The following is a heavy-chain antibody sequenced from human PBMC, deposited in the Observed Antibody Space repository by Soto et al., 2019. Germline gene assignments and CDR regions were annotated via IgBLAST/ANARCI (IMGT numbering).Heavy chain of an antibody. CDR1: GGSMTNYY. CDR3: ARLVAERIDFWSGYLNHLDS. CDR2: VYYSGST. Sequence: PSETLSLTCTVSGGSMTNYYWNWVRQPPGKGLQWIGHVYYSGSTTYDASLKSRVTISIDTSNNQFSLKLNSVAAEDTAVYYCARLVAERIDFWSGYLNHLDSWGPGSLVTVSS. D-gene: IGHD3-3*01. J-gene: IGHJ4*02. V-gene: IGHV4-59*08.